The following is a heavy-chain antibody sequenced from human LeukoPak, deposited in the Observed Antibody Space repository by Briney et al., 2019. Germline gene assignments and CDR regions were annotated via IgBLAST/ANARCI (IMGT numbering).Heavy chain of an antibody. CDR1: GVSISSYY. J-gene: IGHJ5*02. CDR2: IYYSGST. CDR3: AREVNPTTNLANWFDP. Sequence: SETPSLTCTVSGVSISSYYWSWIRQPPGKGLEWIGYIYYSGSTNYNPSLKSRVTISVDTSKNQFSLKLSSVTAADTAVYYCAREVNPTTNLANWFDPWGQGTLVTVSS. D-gene: IGHD1-14*01. V-gene: IGHV4-59*01.